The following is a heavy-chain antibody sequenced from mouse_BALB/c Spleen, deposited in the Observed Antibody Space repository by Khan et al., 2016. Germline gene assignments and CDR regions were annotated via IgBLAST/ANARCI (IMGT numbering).Heavy chain of an antibody. Sequence: QVQLKQSGAELVRPGVSVKISCKGSGYTFTDYTLPWVKQSHAKSLEWIGVISTYHGDATYNQQFTGTATITVDQSSSTAYMELARLTSEDSAICYCATRSTVITTAGDMDYWGQGTSVTVSS. CDR1: GYTFTDYT. J-gene: IGHJ4*01. V-gene: IGHV1S137*01. CDR2: ISTYHGDA. D-gene: IGHD2-4*01. CDR3: ATRSTVITTAGDMDY.